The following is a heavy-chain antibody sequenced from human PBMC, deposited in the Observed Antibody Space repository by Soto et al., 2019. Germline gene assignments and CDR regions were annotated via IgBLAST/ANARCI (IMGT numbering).Heavy chain of an antibody. CDR2: IDYDGTA. CDR3: ARGGLLFSSRYYFDY. CDR1: GGSISGDGYY. J-gene: IGHJ4*02. Sequence: QVQLQESGPGLVKPSQTLSLTCTVSGGSISGDGYYWSWIRQHPEKGLEWIGYIDYDGTAYYNPSLKSRVTISVDTSQNHFSLKLNSVTDADTAVYYCARGGLLFSSRYYFDYWGQGTLVTVSS. V-gene: IGHV4-31*03. D-gene: IGHD3-16*01.